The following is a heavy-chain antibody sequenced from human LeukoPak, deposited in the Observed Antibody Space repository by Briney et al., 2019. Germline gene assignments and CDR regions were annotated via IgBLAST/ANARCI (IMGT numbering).Heavy chain of an antibody. V-gene: IGHV4-30-4*08. CDR2: NYYSEST. J-gene: IGHJ4*02. CDR3: ATTITVTTDY. D-gene: IGHD4-17*01. CDR1: GVSISSGDYS. Sequence: SYTLSLTCTVSGVSISSGDYSWSRIRQPPGQGLEGIGYNYYSESTYYNPSLKSRVTISVDTSKNQFPLKLSSVTAADTAVYYCATTITVTTDYWGQGTLVTVSS.